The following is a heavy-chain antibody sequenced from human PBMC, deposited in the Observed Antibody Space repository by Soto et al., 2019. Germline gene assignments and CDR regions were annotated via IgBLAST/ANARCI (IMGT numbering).Heavy chain of an antibody. D-gene: IGHD2-2*01. CDR2: VKSKSDGGTT. Sequence: EVQLVESGGGLAKPGGSLRLSCAASGFNFNNAWMSWVRQAPGKGLEWVGHVKSKSDGGTTDFGAPVEGRFTISRDDSKNMLYLKMNSLQTEDTAVYYCITRDADKPRRYFDLWGRGTLVTVSS. J-gene: IGHJ2*01. V-gene: IGHV3-15*01. CDR3: ITRDADKPRRYFDL. CDR1: GFNFNNAW.